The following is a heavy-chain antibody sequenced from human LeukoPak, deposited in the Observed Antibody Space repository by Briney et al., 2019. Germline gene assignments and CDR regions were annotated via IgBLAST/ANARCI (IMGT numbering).Heavy chain of an antibody. D-gene: IGHD3/OR15-3a*01. CDR1: GGSISSSSYY. J-gene: IGHJ4*02. CDR2: IYYSGST. V-gene: IGHV4-39*01. CDR3: AGADWDTFDY. Sequence: SETLSLTCTVSGGSISSSSYYWGWIRQPPGKGLEWIGSIYYSGSTYYNPSLKSRVTISVDTSKNQFSLKLSSVTAADTAVYYCAGADWDTFDYWGQGTLVTVSS.